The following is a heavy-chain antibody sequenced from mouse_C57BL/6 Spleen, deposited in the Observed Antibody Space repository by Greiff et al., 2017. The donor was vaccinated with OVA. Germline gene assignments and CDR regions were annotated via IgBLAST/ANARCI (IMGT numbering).Heavy chain of an antibody. V-gene: IGHV3-6*01. CDR1: GYSITSGYY. CDR2: ISYDGSN. J-gene: IGHJ2*01. Sequence: ESGPGLVKPSQSLSLTCSVTGYSITSGYYWNWIRQFPGNKLEWMGYISYDGSNNYNPSLKNRISITRDTSKNQFFLKLNSVTTEDTATYYCASYYGSSPYYFDYWGQGTTLTVSS. CDR3: ASYYGSSPYYFDY. D-gene: IGHD1-1*01.